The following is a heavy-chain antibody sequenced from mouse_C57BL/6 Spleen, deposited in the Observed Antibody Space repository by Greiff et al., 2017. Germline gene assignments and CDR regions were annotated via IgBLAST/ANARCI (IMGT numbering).Heavy chain of an antibody. CDR3: TSHYYGSGYFDV. D-gene: IGHD1-1*01. CDR1: GYTFTSYW. J-gene: IGHJ1*03. CDR2: IYPGNSDT. V-gene: IGHV1-5*01. Sequence: VQLQQSGTVLARPGASVKMSCKTSGYTFTSYWMHWVKQRPGQGLEWIGAIYPGNSDTSYNQKFKGKAKLTAVTSASTAYMELSSLTTEDSAVYYCTSHYYGSGYFDVWGTGTTVTVSS.